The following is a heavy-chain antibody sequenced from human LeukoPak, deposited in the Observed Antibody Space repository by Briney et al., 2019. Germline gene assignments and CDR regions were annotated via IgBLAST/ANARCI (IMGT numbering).Heavy chain of an antibody. J-gene: IGHJ4*02. CDR2: INHSGST. CDR1: GGPFSGYY. V-gene: IGHV4-34*01. CDR3: ARLAPEGY. Sequence: SETLSLTCAVYGGPFSGYYWSWIRQPPGKGLEWIGEINHSGSTNYNPSLKSRVTISVDTSKNQFSLKLSSVTAADTAVYYCARLAPEGYWGQGTLVTVSS.